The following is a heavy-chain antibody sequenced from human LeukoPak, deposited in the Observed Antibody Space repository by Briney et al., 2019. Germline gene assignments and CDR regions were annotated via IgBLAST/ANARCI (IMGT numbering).Heavy chain of an antibody. CDR2: ISYDGSNK. CDR3: AKGLTFDI. Sequence: GGSLRLSCAASGFTFSSYGMHWVRQAPGKGLEWVAVISYDGSNKYYADSVKGRFTISRENSKNTLYLQMNSLRAEDTAVYYCAKGLTFDIWGQGTMVTVSS. V-gene: IGHV3-30*18. CDR1: GFTFSSYG. J-gene: IGHJ3*02.